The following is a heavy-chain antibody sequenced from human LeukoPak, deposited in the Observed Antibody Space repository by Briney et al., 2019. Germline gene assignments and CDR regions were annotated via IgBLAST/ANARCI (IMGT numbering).Heavy chain of an antibody. CDR2: IYYSGST. V-gene: IGHV4-59*12. Sequence: SSETLSLTCTVSGGSISSYYWSWVRQPPGKGLEWIGYIYYSGSTNYSPSLKSRVTISVDMSKNQFSLKLSSVTAADTAVYYCARDSNYSSGWYMPYYYYYMDVWGKGTTVTVSS. CDR1: GGSISSYY. CDR3: ARDSNYSSGWYMPYYYYYMDV. D-gene: IGHD6-19*01. J-gene: IGHJ6*03.